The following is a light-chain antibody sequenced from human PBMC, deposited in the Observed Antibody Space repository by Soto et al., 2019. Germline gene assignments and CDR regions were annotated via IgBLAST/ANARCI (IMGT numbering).Light chain of an antibody. CDR1: QDIRGX. Sequence: AIQLTQSPSSLSASVGDRVTITCRASQDIRGXXXWYQQKPGKPPKLLIFDVSSLQSGVPSRFSGSDSGTDFTLTISSLQPEDFATYYCQQFNTYPITFGQGTRLEIK. V-gene: IGKV1-13*02. J-gene: IGKJ5*01. CDR2: DVS. CDR3: QQFNTYPIT.